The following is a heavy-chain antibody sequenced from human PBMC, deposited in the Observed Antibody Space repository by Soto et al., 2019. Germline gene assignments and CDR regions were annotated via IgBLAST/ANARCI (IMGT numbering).Heavy chain of an antibody. Sequence: PGESLKISCKGSGYSFTSYWISWVRQMPGKGLEWMGRIDPSDSYTSYSPSFQGHVTISADKSISTAYLQWSSLKASDTAMYYCARLKGVAVAYYYHYGMDVWGQGTTVTVSS. V-gene: IGHV5-10-1*01. J-gene: IGHJ6*02. CDR3: ARLKGVAVAYYYHYGMDV. CDR1: GYSFTSYW. CDR2: IDPSDSYT. D-gene: IGHD6-19*01.